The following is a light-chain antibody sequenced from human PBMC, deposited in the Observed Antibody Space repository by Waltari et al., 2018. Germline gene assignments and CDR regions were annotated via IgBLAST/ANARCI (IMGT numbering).Light chain of an antibody. J-gene: IGLJ3*02. V-gene: IGLV3-19*01. Sequence: SSELTQDPDVSVAVGQTVRITCQGDSLRSYYASWYQQRPGQAPFLVLYGHDNRPSGIPDRFSGSTSGNTASLTITRAQAEDAGVYYCLSRDSSSTRVFGGGTTLTV. CDR1: SLRSYY. CDR2: GHD. CDR3: LSRDSSSTRV.